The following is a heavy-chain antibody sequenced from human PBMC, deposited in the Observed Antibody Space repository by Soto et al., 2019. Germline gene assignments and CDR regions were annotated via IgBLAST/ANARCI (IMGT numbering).Heavy chain of an antibody. CDR1: GFTFSSYG. CDR3: AREEEDDFWSGYLISFNYYGMDV. V-gene: IGHV3-33*01. Sequence: QVQLVESGGGVVQPGRSLRLSCAASGFTFSSYGMHWVRQAPGKGLEWVAVIWSDGSNKYYADSVKGRFTISRDNSKNTLYLQMNSLRAEDTAVYYCAREEEDDFWSGYLISFNYYGMDVWGQGTTVTVSS. J-gene: IGHJ6*02. CDR2: IWSDGSNK. D-gene: IGHD3-3*01.